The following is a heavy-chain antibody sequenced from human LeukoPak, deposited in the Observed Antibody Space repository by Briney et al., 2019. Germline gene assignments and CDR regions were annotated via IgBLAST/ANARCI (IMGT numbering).Heavy chain of an antibody. V-gene: IGHV4-61*02. J-gene: IGHJ4*01. CDR1: GDSISRRSSY. D-gene: IGHD3-10*01. CDR3: TRGLQERDIIRGFDF. Sequence: SETLSLTCSVSGDSISRRSSYWTWIRQPAGRGLEWIGRVYSTGTPNYNPSLKSRLAMSVDTSKNQFSLTLNSVTAAGTAVYFCTRGLQERDIIRGFDFWGPGILVTVSS. CDR2: VYSTGTP.